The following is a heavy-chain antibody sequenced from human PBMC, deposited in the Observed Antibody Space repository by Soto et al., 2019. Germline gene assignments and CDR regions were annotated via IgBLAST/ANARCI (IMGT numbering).Heavy chain of an antibody. V-gene: IGHV3-23*01. CDR2: ISGSGAST. J-gene: IGHJ3*02. CDR3: ARAQVYGSGSNIRDAFDI. CDR1: GFTFSTSA. D-gene: IGHD3-10*01. Sequence: GGSLRLSCAALGFTFSTSAMSWVRQAPGMGLEWVSGISGSGASTYYADSMKGRFTISRDNAKNSLYLQINSRRAEATLVYYCARAQVYGSGSNIRDAFDIWGQGTMVTASS.